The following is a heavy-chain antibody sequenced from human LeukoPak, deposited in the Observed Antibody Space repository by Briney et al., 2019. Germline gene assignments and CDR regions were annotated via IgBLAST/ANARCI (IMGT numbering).Heavy chain of an antibody. CDR3: ARDRSLYSGSYYDY. J-gene: IGHJ4*02. CDR1: GFIFRSYA. V-gene: IGHV3-66*01. D-gene: IGHD1-26*01. CDR2: IYTGGTT. Sequence: GGSLRLSCVGSGFIFRSYAVTWVHQAPGEGLEWVSVIYTGGTTYYADSVKGRFTISRDNSKNTVYLDMNSLRAEDTAVYYCARDRSLYSGSYYDYWGQGTLVTVSS.